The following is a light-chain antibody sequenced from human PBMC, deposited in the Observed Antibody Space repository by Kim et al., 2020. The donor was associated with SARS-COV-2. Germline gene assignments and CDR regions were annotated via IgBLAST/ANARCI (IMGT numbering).Light chain of an antibody. V-gene: IGLV1-51*01. CDR2: DDN. CDR3: GTWDISPTAVV. CDR1: SSNIGNNP. Sequence: QSVLTQPPSVSAAPGQKVTISCSGSSSNIGNNPVCWYQQFPGTVPKLLIYDDNKRPSGIPDRFSGSKSGTSATLGITGLQTGDEADYYCGTWDISPTAVVFGGGTQLTVL. J-gene: IGLJ2*01.